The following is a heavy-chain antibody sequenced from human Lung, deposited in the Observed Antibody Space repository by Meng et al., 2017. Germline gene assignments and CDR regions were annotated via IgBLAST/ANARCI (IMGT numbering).Heavy chain of an antibody. Sequence: EVQVVESGGGLVQPGGSLGLSCAVSGFTFSTHWMHWVRQAPGKGLEWVSRITGDGSSTIYADSVQGRFTMSRDNAKNTLSLQMNSLRAEDTAVYYCARGGVTTDDWGQGTLVTVSS. V-gene: IGHV3-74*01. CDR3: ARGGVTTDD. CDR2: ITGDGSST. J-gene: IGHJ4*02. CDR1: GFTFSTHW. D-gene: IGHD4-17*01.